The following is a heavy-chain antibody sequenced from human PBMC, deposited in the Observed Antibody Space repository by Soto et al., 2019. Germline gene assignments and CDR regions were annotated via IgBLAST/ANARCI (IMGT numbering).Heavy chain of an antibody. CDR2: ISAYNGNT. CDR3: ARDLLAVAGLGDYYGMDV. V-gene: IGHV1-18*01. CDR1: GYTFTSYG. Sequence: VASVKVSCKASGYTFTSYGISWVRQAPGQGLEWMGWISAYNGNTNYAQKLQGRVTMTTDTSTSTAYMELRSLRSDDTAVYYCARDLLAVAGLGDYYGMDVWGQGTTVTVSS. J-gene: IGHJ6*02. D-gene: IGHD6-19*01.